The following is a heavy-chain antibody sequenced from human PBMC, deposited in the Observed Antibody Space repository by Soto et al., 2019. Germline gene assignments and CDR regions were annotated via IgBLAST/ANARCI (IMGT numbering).Heavy chain of an antibody. Sequence: GGSLRLSCAASGFTFSNAWMSWVRQAPGKGLEWVGRIKSKTDGGTTDYAAPVKGRFTISRDDSKNTLYLQMNSLKTEDTAVYYCTTDPEYYDIWTGYYMGGYNWFDPWGQGTLVTVAS. CDR3: TTDPEYYDIWTGYYMGGYNWFDP. D-gene: IGHD3-9*01. CDR1: GFTFSNAW. J-gene: IGHJ5*02. V-gene: IGHV3-15*01. CDR2: IKSKTDGGTT.